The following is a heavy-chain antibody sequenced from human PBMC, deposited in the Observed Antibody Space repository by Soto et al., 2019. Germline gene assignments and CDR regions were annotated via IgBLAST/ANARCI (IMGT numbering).Heavy chain of an antibody. CDR3: ARRGKYGKWNYVPVDY. V-gene: IGHV5-51*01. CDR2: IYPGDSDT. J-gene: IGHJ4*02. CDR1: GYSFTSYW. Sequence: GEALKISCKGSGYSFTSYWIGWVRQMPGKGLEWMGIIYPGDSDTRYSPSFQGQVTISADKSISTAYLQWSSLKASDTAMYYCARRGKYGKWNYVPVDYWGQGTLVTVS. D-gene: IGHD1-7*01.